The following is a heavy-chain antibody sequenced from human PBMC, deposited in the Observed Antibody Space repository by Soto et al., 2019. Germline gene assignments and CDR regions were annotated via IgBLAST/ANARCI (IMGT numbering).Heavy chain of an antibody. CDR2: IIPIFGTA. CDR1: GGTFSSYA. D-gene: IGHD2-21*02. J-gene: IGHJ6*01. V-gene: IGHV1-69*13. CDR3: ARPEAYFCFYCYGYHRDVKSFPGRGSSDLGSAGM. Sequence: ASVKVSCKASGGTFSSYAISWVRQAPGQGLEWMGGIIPIFGTANYAQKFQGRVTITADESTSTAYMELSSLRSEDTAVYYCARPEAYFCFYCYGYHRDVKSFPGRGSSDLGSAGM.